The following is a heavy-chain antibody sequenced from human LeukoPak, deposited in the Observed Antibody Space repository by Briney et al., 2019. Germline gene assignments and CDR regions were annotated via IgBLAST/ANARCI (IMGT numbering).Heavy chain of an antibody. CDR3: AREKRRIAAAGINFDY. J-gene: IGHJ4*02. Sequence: PGGSLRLSCAASGFTFSDYYMSWIRQAPGKGLEWVSYISSSGSTIYYADSVKGRFTISRDNAKNSLYLQMNSLRAEDTAVYYCAREKRRIAAAGINFDYWGQGTLVTVSS. CDR1: GFTFSDYY. V-gene: IGHV3-11*04. D-gene: IGHD6-13*01. CDR2: ISSSGSTI.